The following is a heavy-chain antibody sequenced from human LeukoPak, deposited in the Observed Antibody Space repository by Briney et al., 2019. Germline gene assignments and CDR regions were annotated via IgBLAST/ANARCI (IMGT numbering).Heavy chain of an antibody. CDR1: GFTFSSYS. Sequence: GGSLRLSCAASGFTFSSYSMNWVRQAPGKGLEWVSSISSSSYIYYADSVKGRFTISRDNAKNSLYLQMNSLRAEDTAVYYCARGITMIVVADDAFDIWGQGTMVTVSS. V-gene: IGHV3-21*01. CDR2: ISSSSYI. CDR3: ARGITMIVVADDAFDI. J-gene: IGHJ3*02. D-gene: IGHD3-22*01.